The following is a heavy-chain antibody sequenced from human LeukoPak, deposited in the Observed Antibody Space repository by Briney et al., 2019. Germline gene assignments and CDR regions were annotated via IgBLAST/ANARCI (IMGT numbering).Heavy chain of an antibody. CDR1: GYTFTGYY. V-gene: IGHV1-2*06. CDR3: ASLRYSSSWHDY. Sequence: ASVKVSCKASGYTFTGYYMHWVRQAPGQGLEWMGLINPNSGGTNYAQKFQGRVTMTRDTSISTAYMALSRLRSDDTAVYYCASLRYSSSWHDYWGQGTLVTVSS. CDR2: INPNSGGT. J-gene: IGHJ4*02. D-gene: IGHD6-13*01.